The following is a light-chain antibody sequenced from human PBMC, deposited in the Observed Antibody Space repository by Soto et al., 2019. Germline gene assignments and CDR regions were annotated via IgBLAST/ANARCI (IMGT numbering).Light chain of an antibody. Sequence: EIVLTQSPATLSVSQGERATLSCRASQSVSSYLAWYQQKPGQAPRLLIYDASNRATGSPARVSGSGAGTDFTLTLSSLEPEDFAVYYCQQRSNWPLTFGGGTKVEIK. CDR2: DAS. V-gene: IGKV3-11*01. J-gene: IGKJ4*01. CDR1: QSVSSY. CDR3: QQRSNWPLT.